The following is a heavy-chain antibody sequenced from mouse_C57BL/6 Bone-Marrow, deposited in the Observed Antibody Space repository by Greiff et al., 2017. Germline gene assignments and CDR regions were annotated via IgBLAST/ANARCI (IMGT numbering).Heavy chain of an antibody. Sequence: SGGGLVQPGGSMKLSCAASGFTFSDAWMDWVRQSPEQGLEWVAEIRNKANNPATYYAESVKGRFTISRDDSKSSVYLQMNSLIAEDTGIYYCTRSLSQATSFAYWGQGTLVTVSA. CDR2: IRNKANNPAT. CDR3: TRSLSQATSFAY. J-gene: IGHJ3*01. V-gene: IGHV6-6*01. D-gene: IGHD3-2*02. CDR1: GFTFSDAW.